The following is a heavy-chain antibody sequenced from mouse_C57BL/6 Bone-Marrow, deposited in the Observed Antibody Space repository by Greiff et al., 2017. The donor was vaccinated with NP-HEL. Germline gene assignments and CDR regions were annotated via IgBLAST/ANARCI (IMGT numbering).Heavy chain of an antibody. Sequence: EVQLVESGGGLVQPGGSLKLSCAASGFTFSDYGMAWVRQAPRKGPEWVAFISNLAYSIYYADTVTGRFTISRENAKNTLYLAMSSLRSENTAMYYCARRGGNSSWFAYWGQGTLVTVSA. J-gene: IGHJ3*01. CDR3: ARRGGNSSWFAY. CDR2: ISNLAYSI. D-gene: IGHD2-1*01. CDR1: GFTFSDYG. V-gene: IGHV5-15*01.